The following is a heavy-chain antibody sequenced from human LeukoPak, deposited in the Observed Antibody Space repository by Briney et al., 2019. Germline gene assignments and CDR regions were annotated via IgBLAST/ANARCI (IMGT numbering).Heavy chain of an antibody. D-gene: IGHD2-21*02. Sequence: SETLSLTCTVSGGSISSSSYYWGWIRQPPGKGLEWIGSIYYSGSTYYNPSLKSRVTISVDTSKNQFSLKLSSVTAADTAAYYCARDWVPATAIHLNWFDPWGQGTLVTVSS. CDR2: IYYSGST. CDR1: GGSISSSSYY. J-gene: IGHJ5*02. CDR3: ARDWVPATAIHLNWFDP. V-gene: IGHV4-39*02.